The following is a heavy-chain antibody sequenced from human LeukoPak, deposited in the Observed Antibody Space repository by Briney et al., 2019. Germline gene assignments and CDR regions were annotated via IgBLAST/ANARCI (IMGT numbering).Heavy chain of an antibody. D-gene: IGHD1-14*01. Sequence: GGSLRLSCAASGFTFSNYCMNWVRQAPGKGLEWVAYIKRDGSDNYYVGSVEGRFTISRDNAKNTLSLQMNSLRAEDTAIYYCVKESPYRATTRNYYFDYWGQGTLVTVFS. J-gene: IGHJ4*02. CDR3: VKESPYRATTRNYYFDY. CDR2: IKRDGSDN. CDR1: GFTFSNYC. V-gene: IGHV3-7*01.